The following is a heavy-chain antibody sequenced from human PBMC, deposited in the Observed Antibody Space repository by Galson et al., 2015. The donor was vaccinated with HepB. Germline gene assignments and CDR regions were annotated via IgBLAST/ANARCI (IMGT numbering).Heavy chain of an antibody. D-gene: IGHD3-22*01. CDR3: ARGLDYYDTDTEDYFDY. CDR1: GFNFKTYS. CDR2: INSRSSHI. V-gene: IGHV3-21*06. Sequence: SLRLSCAATGFNFKTYSMNWIRQAPGKGLEWVSSINSRSSHIYYADSVRGRFTISRDHAKDSLYLQMDSLTVDDTATYYCARGLDYYDTDTEDYFDYWGHGTLVAVSS. J-gene: IGHJ4*01.